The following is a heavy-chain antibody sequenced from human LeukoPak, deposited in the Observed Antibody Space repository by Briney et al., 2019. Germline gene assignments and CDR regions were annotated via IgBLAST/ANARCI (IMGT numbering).Heavy chain of an antibody. CDR1: SDTFKNYG. CDR2: ISAYIGNI. CDR3: ARDCSGSHCFFDV. D-gene: IGHD1-26*01. V-gene: IGHV1-18*01. J-gene: IGHJ4*02. Sequence: ASVKVSCKASSDTFKNYGISWVRQAPGQGLEWMGWISAYIGNIKSAERFQGRVTMTTETSTNTAYMELRSLRSDDTAMYYCARDCSGSHCFFDVWGQGTLVTVSS.